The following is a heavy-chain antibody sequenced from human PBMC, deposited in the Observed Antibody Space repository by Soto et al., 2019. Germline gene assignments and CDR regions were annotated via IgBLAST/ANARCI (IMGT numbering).Heavy chain of an antibody. CDR1: GYTFTSYY. J-gene: IGHJ6*02. D-gene: IGHD6-13*01. V-gene: IGHV1-46*01. Sequence: ASVKVSCKASGYTFTSYYMHWVRQAPGQGLEWMGIINPSGGSTSYAQKFQGRVTMTRDTSTSTVYMELSSLRSEDTAVYYCARGASVAGTSDYYYGMDVWGQGTTVTVSS. CDR2: INPSGGST. CDR3: ARGASVAGTSDYYYGMDV.